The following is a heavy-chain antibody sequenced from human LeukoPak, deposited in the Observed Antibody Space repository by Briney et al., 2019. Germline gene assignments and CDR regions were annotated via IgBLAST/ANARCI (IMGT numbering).Heavy chain of an antibody. V-gene: IGHV3-23*01. J-gene: IGHJ4*02. CDR1: GFAFSSYA. CDR3: AKAQITVTTLDY. CDR2: ISGSGGST. D-gene: IGHD4-17*01. Sequence: GGSLRLSCAAAGFAFSSYAMSWVRQAPGKGLEWVSAISGSGGSTYYADSVKGRSTISRDNSKNTLYLQMNSLRAEDTAVYYCAKAQITVTTLDYWGQGTLVTVSS.